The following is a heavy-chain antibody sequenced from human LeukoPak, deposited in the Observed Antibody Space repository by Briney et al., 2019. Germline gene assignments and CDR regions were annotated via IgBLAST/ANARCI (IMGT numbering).Heavy chain of an antibody. V-gene: IGHV1-18*01. J-gene: IGHJ6*02. CDR2: ISAYNGNT. CDR3: ARVRGAGRNYYYYYGMDV. Sequence: GASVKVSCKASGYTFTGYGISWVRQAPGQGLEWMGWISAYNGNTNYAQKLQGRVTMTTDTSTSTAYMELRSLRSDDTAVYYCARVRGAGRNYYYYYGMDVWGQGTTVTVSS. CDR1: GYTFTGYG. D-gene: IGHD1-26*01.